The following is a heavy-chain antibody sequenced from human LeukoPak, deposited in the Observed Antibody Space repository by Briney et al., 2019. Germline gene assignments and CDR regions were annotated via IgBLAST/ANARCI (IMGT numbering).Heavy chain of an antibody. CDR3: ARDGRAGSLFAY. J-gene: IGHJ4*02. V-gene: IGHV4-59*01. Sequence: PSETLSLTCTVSGGSISSYYWSWIRQPPGKGLEWIGYIYYSGSTYYNPSLKSRVTISVNTSKNQFSLKLSSVTAADTAIYYCARDGRAGSLFAYWGQGTLVTVSS. CDR1: GGSISSYY. CDR2: IYYSGST. D-gene: IGHD6-19*01.